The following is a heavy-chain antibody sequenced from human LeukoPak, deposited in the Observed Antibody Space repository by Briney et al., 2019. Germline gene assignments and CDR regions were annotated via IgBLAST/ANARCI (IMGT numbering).Heavy chain of an antibody. CDR2: ISSSSSYI. V-gene: IGHV3-21*01. J-gene: IGHJ4*02. CDR3: ARVSSRHYGFDY. Sequence: GGSLRLSCAASGFTFSSYSMNWVRQAPGKGLEWVSSISSSSSYIYYADSVKGRFTISRDNAKNSLYLQMNSLRAEDTAVYYCARVSSRHYGFDYWGQGTLVTVSS. D-gene: IGHD3-10*01. CDR1: GFTFSSYS.